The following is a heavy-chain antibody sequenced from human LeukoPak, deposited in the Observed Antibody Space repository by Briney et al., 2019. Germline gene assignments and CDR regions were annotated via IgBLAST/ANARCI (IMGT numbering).Heavy chain of an antibody. CDR2: INAGNGNT. V-gene: IGHV1-3*01. D-gene: IGHD3-9*01. CDR3: ARSTYDILTGYPRGRFDP. J-gene: IGHJ5*02. Sequence: ASVKVSCKASGYTFTSYAMHWVRQAPGQRLEWMGWINAGNGNTKYSQKFQGRVTITRDTSASTAYMELSSLRSEDTAVYYCARSTYDILTGYPRGRFDPWGQGTLVTVSS. CDR1: GYTFTSYA.